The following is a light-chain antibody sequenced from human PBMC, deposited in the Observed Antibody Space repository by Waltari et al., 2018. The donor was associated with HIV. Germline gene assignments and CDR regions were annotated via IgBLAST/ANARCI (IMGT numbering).Light chain of an antibody. J-gene: IGLJ1*01. CDR3: QSYDNSLRVSYV. Sequence: QSVLTQPPSVSGAPGQRVTISCTGSSSNIGAYDVHWYQQLPGRAPKLLIYAHNNRPAGFPDRSSGSTSGTAASLAIAGLQIEDEGDYFCQSYDNSLRVSYVFSAGTRVTVL. CDR2: AHN. V-gene: IGLV1-40*01. CDR1: SSNIGAYD.